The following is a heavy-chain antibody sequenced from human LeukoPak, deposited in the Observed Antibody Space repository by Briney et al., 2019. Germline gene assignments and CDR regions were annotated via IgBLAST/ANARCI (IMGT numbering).Heavy chain of an antibody. CDR2: IKQDGSVK. CDR3: ARKGLGDY. J-gene: IGHJ4*02. CDR1: GFTFSDYW. Sequence: GRSLRLSCAASGFTFSDYWMSWVRQAPGKGLEWVANIKQDGSVKYYVDSVRGRFTIFRDNAQNLLYLQMSSLRADDTAVYYCARKGLGDYWGQGTLVTVSS. D-gene: IGHD3/OR15-3a*01. V-gene: IGHV3-7*03.